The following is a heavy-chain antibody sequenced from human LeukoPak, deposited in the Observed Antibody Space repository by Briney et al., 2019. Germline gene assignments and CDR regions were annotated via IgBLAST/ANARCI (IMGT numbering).Heavy chain of an antibody. D-gene: IGHD4-17*01. J-gene: IGHJ4*02. Sequence: GGSLRLSCEGSAFIFSGHWMNWVRQTPGKGLEWVGRIKSKTDGGTTDYAAPVKGRFTISRDDSKNTLYLQMNSLKTEDTAVYYCTTDYADYGDFWGQGTLVTVSS. CDR1: AFIFSGHW. V-gene: IGHV3-15*01. CDR3: TTDYADYGDF. CDR2: IKSKTDGGTT.